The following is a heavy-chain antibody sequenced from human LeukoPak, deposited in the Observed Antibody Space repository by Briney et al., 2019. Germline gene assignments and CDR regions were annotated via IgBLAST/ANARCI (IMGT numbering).Heavy chain of an antibody. D-gene: IGHD2-2*02. CDR1: GYTFTSYN. Sequence: ASVKASCKASGYTFTSYNINWVRQATGQGLEWMGWMNPNSGDTGYAQKFQGRVTMTRSTSISTAYMELSSLRYEDTAVYYCVRGFCSTAGCYNWGQGTRVTVSS. CDR3: VRGFCSTAGCYN. J-gene: IGHJ4*02. V-gene: IGHV1-8*01. CDR2: MNPNSGDT.